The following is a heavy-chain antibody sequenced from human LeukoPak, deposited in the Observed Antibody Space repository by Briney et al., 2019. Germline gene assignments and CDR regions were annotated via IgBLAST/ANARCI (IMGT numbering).Heavy chain of an antibody. J-gene: IGHJ4*02. CDR3: ANGGGEYSSSWYGDYFDY. V-gene: IGHV3-30*02. CDR1: GFTFSSYG. Sequence: PGGSLRLSCAASGFTFSSYGMHWVRQAPGKGREWVAFIRYDGSNKYYADSVKGRFTISRDNSKNTLYLQMNSLRAEDTAVYYCANGGGEYSSSWYGDYFDYWGQGTLVTVSS. CDR2: IRYDGSNK. D-gene: IGHD6-13*01.